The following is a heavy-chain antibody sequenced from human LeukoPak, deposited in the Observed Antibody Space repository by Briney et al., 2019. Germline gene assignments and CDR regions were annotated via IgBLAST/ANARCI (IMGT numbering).Heavy chain of an antibody. CDR3: ARVGSSSYYGP. CDR2: IYYSGST. V-gene: IGHV4-59*01. J-gene: IGHJ5*02. Sequence: SETLSLTCTVSGGSISSYYWSWIRQPPGKGLEWIGYIYYSGSTNYNPSLKSRVTISVDTSKNQFSLKLSSVTAADTAVYYCARVGSSSYYGPWGQGTLVTVSS. CDR1: GGSISSYY. D-gene: IGHD3-22*01.